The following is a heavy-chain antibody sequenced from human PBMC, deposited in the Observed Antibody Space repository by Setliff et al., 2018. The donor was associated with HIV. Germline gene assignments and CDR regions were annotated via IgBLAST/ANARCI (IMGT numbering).Heavy chain of an antibody. CDR3: ASLDGSESPYIYYYYMDV. CDR1: GGSVSGYY. V-gene: IGHV4-34*01. Sequence: SETLSLTCAVYGGSVSGYYWSWIRQPPGKGLEWIGEIDHSGSTYYNPSLKSRAAISVDTSKNQISLKLSSVTAADTAVYYCASLDGSESPYIYYYYMDVWGKGTAVTVSS. CDR2: IDHSGST. D-gene: IGHD3-10*01. J-gene: IGHJ6*03.